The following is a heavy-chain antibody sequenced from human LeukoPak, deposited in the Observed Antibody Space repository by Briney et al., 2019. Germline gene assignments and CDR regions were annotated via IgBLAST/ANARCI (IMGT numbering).Heavy chain of an antibody. Sequence: ASVKVSCKASGYTFTSYGISWVRQAPGQGLEWMGRISAYNGNTNYAQKFQGRVTITADKSTSTAYMELSSLRSEDTAVYYCATGDDSSGYYDYWGQGTLVTVSS. CDR3: ATGDDSSGYYDY. J-gene: IGHJ4*02. D-gene: IGHD3-22*01. V-gene: IGHV1-18*01. CDR2: ISAYNGNT. CDR1: GYTFTSYG.